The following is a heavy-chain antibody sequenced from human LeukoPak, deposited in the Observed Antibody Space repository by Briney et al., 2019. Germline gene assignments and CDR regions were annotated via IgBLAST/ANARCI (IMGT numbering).Heavy chain of an antibody. CDR3: ARTMVRGVISAYDYGMDV. CDR1: GYTFTSYD. D-gene: IGHD3-10*01. Sequence: GASVTVSCKASGYTFTSYDINWVRQATGQGLEWMGWMNPNSGNTGYAQKFQGRVTMTRNTSISTAYMELSSLRTEDTAVDYCARTMVRGVISAYDYGMDVWGQGTTVTVSS. V-gene: IGHV1-8*01. J-gene: IGHJ6*02. CDR2: MNPNSGNT.